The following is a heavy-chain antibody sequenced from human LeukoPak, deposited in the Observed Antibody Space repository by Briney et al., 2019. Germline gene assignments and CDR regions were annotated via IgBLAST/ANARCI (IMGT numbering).Heavy chain of an antibody. J-gene: IGHJ4*02. D-gene: IGHD3-9*01. V-gene: IGHV4-30-2*01. CDR1: GGSISSGGYS. Sequence: KSSETLSLTCAVPGGSISSGGYSRSWIRQPPGKGLEWIGYIYHSGSIYYNPSLKSRVTISVDRSKNQFSLKLGSVTAADTAVYYCARGPYDILTGYPYFDYWGQGTLVTVSS. CDR2: IYHSGSI. CDR3: ARGPYDILTGYPYFDY.